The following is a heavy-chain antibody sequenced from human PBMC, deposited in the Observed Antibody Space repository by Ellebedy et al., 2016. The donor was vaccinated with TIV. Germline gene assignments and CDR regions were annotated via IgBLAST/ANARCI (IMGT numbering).Heavy chain of an antibody. CDR1: GFTFSRSG. D-gene: IGHD2-8*02. CDR3: ARDKNTGYIDY. CDR2: IWLDRSKE. J-gene: IGHJ4*02. Sequence: GGSLRLSCAASGFTFSRSGMHWVRQAPGKGLEWVAIIWLDRSKEYYADSVKGRFTISRDNSKNTLYMQMNSLRAEDTAVYYCARDKNTGYIDYWGQGALVTVSS. V-gene: IGHV3-33*01.